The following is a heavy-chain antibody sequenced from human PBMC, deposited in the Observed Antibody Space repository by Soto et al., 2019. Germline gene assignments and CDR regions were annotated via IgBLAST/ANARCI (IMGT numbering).Heavy chain of an antibody. Sequence: SDTLSLTCTVSGDSVSSSSYYWGWVRQPPGKGLEWIGSVYYSGSTYYNPSLESRVTISVDKSKNQFSLKLMSLSAADTAVYYXGRLEGLATISYYFDYWGQGALVTVSS. CDR3: GRLEGLATISYYFDY. J-gene: IGHJ4*02. CDR1: GDSVSSSSYY. CDR2: VYYSGST. D-gene: IGHD3-9*01. V-gene: IGHV4-39*01.